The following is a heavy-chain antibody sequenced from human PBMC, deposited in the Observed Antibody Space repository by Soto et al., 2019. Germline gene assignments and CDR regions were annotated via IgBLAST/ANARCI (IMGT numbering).Heavy chain of an antibody. D-gene: IGHD6-6*01. V-gene: IGHV3-30-3*01. CDR1: GFTFSSYA. CDR2: ISYDGSNK. Sequence: QVQLVESGGGVVQPGRSLRLSCAASGFTFSSYAMHWVRQAPGKGLEWVAVISYDGSNKYYADSVQGRFTISRDNSKNTLYLQMNSLRAEDTAVYYCARDPSMSSSSLDYWGQGTLVTVSS. CDR3: ARDPSMSSSSLDY. J-gene: IGHJ4*02.